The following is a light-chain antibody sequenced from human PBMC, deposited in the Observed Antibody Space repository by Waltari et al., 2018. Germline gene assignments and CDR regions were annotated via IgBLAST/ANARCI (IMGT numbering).Light chain of an antibody. CDR3: QQYGTSQGT. V-gene: IGKV1-39*01. CDR2: TAS. Sequence: DIQMTQSPSSLSASVGDRVTITCRTSQSISSYLNWYQQKPGKAPKLLIYTASNLHSGVPSRFSGSGSQTDFTLIISSLEPEDSAVYYCQQYGTSQGTFGQGTKVEI. J-gene: IGKJ1*01. CDR1: QSISSY.